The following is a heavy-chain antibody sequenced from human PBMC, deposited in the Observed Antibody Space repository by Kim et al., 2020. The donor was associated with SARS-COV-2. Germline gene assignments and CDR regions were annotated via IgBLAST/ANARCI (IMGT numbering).Heavy chain of an antibody. V-gene: IGHV4-34*01. Sequence: GSTNSNPSLKSRVTISVDTSKNQFSLKLSSVTAADTAVYYCARGFRFSDYWGQGTLVTVSS. CDR2: GST. CDR3: ARGFRFSDY. J-gene: IGHJ4*02.